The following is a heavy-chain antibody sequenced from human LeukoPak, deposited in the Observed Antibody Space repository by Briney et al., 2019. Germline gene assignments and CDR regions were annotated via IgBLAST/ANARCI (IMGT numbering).Heavy chain of an antibody. D-gene: IGHD3-22*01. Sequence: PGGSLRLSCTASGFTSSTYWMSWVRQAPGKGLEWVSAISGSGGSTYYADSVKGRFTISRDNSKNTLYLQMNSLRAEDTAVYYCARDSSGYYSPFDYWGQGTLVTVSS. CDR3: ARDSSGYYSPFDY. CDR1: GFTSSTYW. J-gene: IGHJ4*02. CDR2: ISGSGGST. V-gene: IGHV3-23*01.